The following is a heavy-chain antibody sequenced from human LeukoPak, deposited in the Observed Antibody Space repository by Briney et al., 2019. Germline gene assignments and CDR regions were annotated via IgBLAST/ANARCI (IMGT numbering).Heavy chain of an antibody. CDR1: GFTFDDYA. D-gene: IGHD3-16*01. Sequence: GGSLRLSCAASGFTFDDYAMHWVRQAPGKGLEWVSGISWNSGSIGYADSVKGRFTISRDNAKNSLYLQMNSLRAEDTAVYYCARLRQLAEDYWGQGTLVTVSS. CDR2: ISWNSGSI. CDR3: ARLRQLAEDY. J-gene: IGHJ4*02. V-gene: IGHV3-9*01.